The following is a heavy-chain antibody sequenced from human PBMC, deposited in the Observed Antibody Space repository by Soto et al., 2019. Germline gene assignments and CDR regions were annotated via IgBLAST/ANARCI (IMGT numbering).Heavy chain of an antibody. CDR2: ISANDVGT. J-gene: IGHJ4*02. CDR3: AKAKNDYNWDNRPPFDY. D-gene: IGHD1-20*01. V-gene: IGHV3-23*01. CDR1: GFTLRNYA. Sequence: PGGSLRLCCEGSGFTLRNYAMTLVRQAPGKGLEWVSLISANDVGTYYAESVKTRFTISTDQSRNTVYLQMDSLRADDTAIYYCAKAKNDYNWDNRPPFDYWGQGTLVTVSS.